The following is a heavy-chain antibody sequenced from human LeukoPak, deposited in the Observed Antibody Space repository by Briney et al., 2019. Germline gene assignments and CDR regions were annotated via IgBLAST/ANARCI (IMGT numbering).Heavy chain of an antibody. D-gene: IGHD5-18*01. Sequence: PSETLSLTCTVSDGSISSYYWSWIRQPPGKGLEWIGYIYYSGSTNYNPSLKSRVTISVDTSKDQFSLKLSSVTAADTAVYYCAREVEGYGYIVWGQGTLITVSS. CDR1: DGSISSYY. CDR2: IYYSGST. V-gene: IGHV4-59*01. CDR3: AREVEGYGYIV. J-gene: IGHJ4*02.